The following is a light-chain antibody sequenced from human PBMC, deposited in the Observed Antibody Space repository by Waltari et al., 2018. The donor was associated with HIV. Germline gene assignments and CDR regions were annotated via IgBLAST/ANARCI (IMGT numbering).Light chain of an antibody. CDR2: RNN. V-gene: IGLV10-54*01. CDR1: SNNLGSQG. J-gene: IGLJ3*02. Sequence: QAGLTQPPSMSTGLGQTATLTSRGDSNNLGSQGVPWVQHRQGHPPKLLSHRNNNRPSGIPGRFSAFRSGDTGFLTISGLQSEDEGDFFCSAWDSGLNGWVFGGGTQLTLL. CDR3: SAWDSGLNGWV.